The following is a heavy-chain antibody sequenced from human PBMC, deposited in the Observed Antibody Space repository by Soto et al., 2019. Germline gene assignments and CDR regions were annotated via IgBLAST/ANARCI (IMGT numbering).Heavy chain of an antibody. Sequence: PGGSLRLSCAASGFTFSSYSMNWVRQAPGKGLEWVSSISSSSSDIYYADSVKGRFTISGDNAKNSLFLQMNSLRAEDTAVYYCARVLGGSYYYFDYWGQGTLVTVSS. CDR3: ARVLGGSYYYFDY. V-gene: IGHV3-21*01. CDR2: ISSSSSDI. CDR1: GFTFSSYS. D-gene: IGHD1-26*01. J-gene: IGHJ4*02.